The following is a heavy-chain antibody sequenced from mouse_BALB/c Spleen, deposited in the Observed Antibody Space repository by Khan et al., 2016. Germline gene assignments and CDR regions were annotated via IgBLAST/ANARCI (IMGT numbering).Heavy chain of an antibody. J-gene: IGHJ3*01. CDR1: RSSITGFA. CDR2: IWGDGST. V-gene: IGHV2-6-7*01. CDR3: ASYYDYDGGFAY. D-gene: IGHD2-4*01. Sequence: QVQLKESGPGLVAPSQSLSITCTVSRSSITGFAVNWVRQPPGKGLEWLGVIWGDGSTDYDSALKSRLSISKDDSKSQVFLKMNSLQTDDTARYYCASYYDYDGGFAYWGQGTLVTVSA.